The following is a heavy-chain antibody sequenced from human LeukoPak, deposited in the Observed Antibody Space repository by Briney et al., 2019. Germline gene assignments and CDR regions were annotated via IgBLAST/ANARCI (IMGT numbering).Heavy chain of an antibody. J-gene: IGHJ4*02. CDR3: TTELWFGDLLLGY. Sequence: GGSLRLSCAASGFTLSKAWMSWVRQAPGKGLEWIGRSESRTDGGAAVLAAPVKGRFTISRDDSKNMLYLQMNRLKTDDTAVYYCTTELWFGDLLLGYWGQGALVTVSS. V-gene: IGHV3-15*04. CDR1: GFTLSKAW. D-gene: IGHD3-10*01. CDR2: SESRTDGGAA.